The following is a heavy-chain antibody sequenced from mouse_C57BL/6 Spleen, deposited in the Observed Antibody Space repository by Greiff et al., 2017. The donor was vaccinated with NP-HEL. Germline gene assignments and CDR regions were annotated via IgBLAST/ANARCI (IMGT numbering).Heavy chain of an antibody. CDR1: GYTFTSYG. D-gene: IGHD1-1*01. CDR3: ASYITTVVATDY. V-gene: IGHV1-81*01. CDR2: IYPRSGNT. Sequence: VQLQQSGAELARPGASVKLSCKASGYTFTSYGISWVKQRTGQGLEWIGEIYPRSGNTYYNEKFKGKATLTADKSSSTAYMELRSLTSEDSAVYFCASYITTVVATDYWGQGTTLTVSS. J-gene: IGHJ2*01.